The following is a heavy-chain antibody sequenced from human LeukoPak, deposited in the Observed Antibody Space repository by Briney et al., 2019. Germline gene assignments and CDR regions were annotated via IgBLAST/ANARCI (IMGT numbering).Heavy chain of an antibody. CDR3: ARDLGYGALDP. J-gene: IGHJ5*02. CDR2: INPDGSQT. D-gene: IGHD4-17*01. CDR1: GLTFGSYW. V-gene: IGHV3-7*01. Sequence: GGSLRLSCAAFGLTFGSYWMNWVRQAPGKGLEWVALINPDGSQTNYVDSVKGRFTIPRDNAENSLYLQMNSLRAEDTAVYYCARDLGYGALDPWGQGTLVTVSS.